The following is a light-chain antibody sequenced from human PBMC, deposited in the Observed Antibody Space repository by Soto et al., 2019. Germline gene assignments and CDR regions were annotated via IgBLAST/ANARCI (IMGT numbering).Light chain of an antibody. J-gene: IGLJ1*01. V-gene: IGLV2-8*01. CDR3: GSYEGSNTCV. Sequence: QSVLTQPPSASGSPGQSVTISCTGTSSDVGGYNYVSWYQQHPGKAPKLMISEVSKRPSGVPDRFSGSKSGNTAFLTVSGLQAEDEADYYSGSYEGSNTCVFGTGTKVTVL. CDR1: SSDVGGYNY. CDR2: EVS.